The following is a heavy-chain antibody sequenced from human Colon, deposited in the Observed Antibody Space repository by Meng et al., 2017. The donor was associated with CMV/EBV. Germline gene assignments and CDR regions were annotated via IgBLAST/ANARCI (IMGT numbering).Heavy chain of an antibody. CDR3: VRVNARIPGALKD. Sequence: VSGASLNNRDYYWTWVRQPPGKTLEYVGYIYSSETATYNPSLGSRLTISVDTSKNHFSMSLTSVTAADTATYYYVRVNARIPGALKDWGQGLLVTVSS. V-gene: IGHV4-61*03. CDR2: IYSSETA. J-gene: IGHJ4*02. D-gene: IGHD4/OR15-4a*01. CDR1: GASLNNRDYY.